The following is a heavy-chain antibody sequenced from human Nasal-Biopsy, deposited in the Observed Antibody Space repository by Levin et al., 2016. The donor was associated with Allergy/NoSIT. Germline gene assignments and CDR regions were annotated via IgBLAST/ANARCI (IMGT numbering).Heavy chain of an antibody. CDR3: GRDIRPSDSGTYYDQYRCSLDV. CDR2: ISPDGKKI. D-gene: IGHD3-10*01. V-gene: IGHV3-30*04. CDR1: GFRFSSYA. J-gene: IGHJ6*02. Sequence: GESLKISCAASGFRFSSYAIHWIRQAPGKGLQWVAVISPDGKKIVYTGAFHRRLTLSRDNFKNTVSLEIGRLTPEDSAVYYCGRDIRPSDSGTYYDQYRCSLDVWGRGTAVTVSS.